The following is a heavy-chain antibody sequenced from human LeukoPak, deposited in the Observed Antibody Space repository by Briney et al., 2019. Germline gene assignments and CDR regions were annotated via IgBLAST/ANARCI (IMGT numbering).Heavy chain of an antibody. V-gene: IGHV4-39*01. CDR2: VSYSETT. D-gene: IGHD5-12*01. CDR1: GGSITRAGSC. Sequence: SETLSLTCSVSGGSITRAGSCWGWIRQPPGKRLEWIGSVSYSETTYYNPSLESRLTISADTSKNQFSLRLRSVTAADTALYFCVRWIDEWFDPWGQGTLVTVSS. J-gene: IGHJ5*02. CDR3: VRWIDEWFDP.